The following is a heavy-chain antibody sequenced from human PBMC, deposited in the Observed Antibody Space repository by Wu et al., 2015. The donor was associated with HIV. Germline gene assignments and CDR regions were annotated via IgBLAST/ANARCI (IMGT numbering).Heavy chain of an antibody. CDR3: ATHYTYYEAYYYYYMDV. CDR1: GGNFNTLS. CDR2: TIPIFGAT. D-gene: IGHD3-22*01. Sequence: QVQLVQSGAEVKKPGSSVKVSCKTSGGNFNTLSITWVRQAPGQGLEWVGGTIPIFGATDYAQHFQDRVTITADESTNTAYMELSSLSFDDTAVYYCATHYTYYEAYYYYYMDVWGQRDHGHRLL. J-gene: IGHJ6*03. V-gene: IGHV1-69*12.